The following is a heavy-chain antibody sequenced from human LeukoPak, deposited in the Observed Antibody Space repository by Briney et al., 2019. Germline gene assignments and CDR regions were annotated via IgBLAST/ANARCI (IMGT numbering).Heavy chain of an antibody. CDR3: ARHTGRWLQLDY. CDR2: IYYSGST. J-gene: IGHJ4*02. V-gene: IGHV4-39*01. D-gene: IGHD5-24*01. CDR1: GGSIRSSSYY. Sequence: PSETLSLTCTVSGGSIRSSSYYWGWIRQPPGKGLEWIGSIYYSGSTYYNPSLKSRVTISVDTSKNQFSLKLSSVTAADTAVYYCARHTGRWLQLDYWGQGTLVTVSS.